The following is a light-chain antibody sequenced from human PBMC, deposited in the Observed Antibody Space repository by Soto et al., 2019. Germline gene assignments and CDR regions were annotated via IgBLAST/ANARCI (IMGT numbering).Light chain of an antibody. CDR2: QDT. J-gene: IGLJ2*01. V-gene: IGLV3-1*01. CDR1: KLGDKF. Sequence: SYELTQPPSVSMSPGQTASITCSGDKLGDKFTCWYQQKPGQSPVLLIYQDTRRPSGIPERFSGSNSGNTTTLTISGTQAMDEADYYCQAWDSVSDVVFGGGTKLTVL. CDR3: QAWDSVSDVV.